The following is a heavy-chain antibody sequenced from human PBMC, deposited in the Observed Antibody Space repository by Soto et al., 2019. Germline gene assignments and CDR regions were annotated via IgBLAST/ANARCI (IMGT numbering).Heavy chain of an antibody. J-gene: IGHJ4*02. Sequence: QVQLQESGPGLVKPSQTLSLTCTVSGGSITSSGYYWSWIRQHPGEGLEWIGFTSNSGSTSYNPSLKSRVTISGDKSSNQFSLNLKSVTAADTAVYYCARGEGSTKVDYWGQGTLVTVSP. D-gene: IGHD2-2*01. CDR1: GGSITSSGYY. V-gene: IGHV4-31*03. CDR2: TSNSGST. CDR3: ARGEGSTKVDY.